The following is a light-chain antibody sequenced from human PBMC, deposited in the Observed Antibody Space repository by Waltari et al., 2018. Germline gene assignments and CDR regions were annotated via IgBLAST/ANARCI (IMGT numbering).Light chain of an antibody. J-gene: IGLJ3*02. CDR2: DVS. CDR3: SSQSSDNVVL. CDR1: SSDVGTSNS. Sequence: QSALTQPASVSGSPGQSITICCTGTSSDVGTSNSVSWYQDHPGQGPKGIIYDVSNRPSAFSARFSGSESGNPASLTISGLQAEDEAEYYCSSQSSDNVVLFGGGTKVTVL. V-gene: IGLV2-14*03.